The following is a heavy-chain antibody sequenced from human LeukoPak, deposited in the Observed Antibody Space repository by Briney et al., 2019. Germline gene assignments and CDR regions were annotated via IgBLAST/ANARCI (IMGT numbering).Heavy chain of an antibody. CDR1: GGSISSSSYY. V-gene: IGHV4-39*01. CDR3: AAHEYYDFWSGYTFFGY. Sequence: SETLSLTCTVSGGSISSSSYYWGWIRQPPGKGLEWIGSIYYSGSTYYNPSLKSRVTISVDTSKNQFSLKLSSVTAADTAVYYCAAHEYYDFWSGYTFFGYWGQGTLVTVSS. D-gene: IGHD3-3*01. J-gene: IGHJ4*02. CDR2: IYYSGST.